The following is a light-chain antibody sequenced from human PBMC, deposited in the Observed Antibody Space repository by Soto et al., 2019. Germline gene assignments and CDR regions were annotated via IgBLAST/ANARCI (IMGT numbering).Light chain of an antibody. J-gene: IGKJ1*01. CDR1: QSIRYY. V-gene: IGKV1-5*01. CDR3: QHHNSYSQT. Sequence: DIQLTQPPPTLSASVGDRVTITCRASQSIRYYLAWYQQMPGKAPKLLIYGASSLQSGVPSRFSGSGSGTEFTLTISSLQPDDFATYFCQHHNSYSQTFGQGTK. CDR2: GAS.